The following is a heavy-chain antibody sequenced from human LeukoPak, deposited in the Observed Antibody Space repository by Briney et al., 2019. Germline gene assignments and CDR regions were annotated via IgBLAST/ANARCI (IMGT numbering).Heavy chain of an antibody. J-gene: IGHJ4*02. CDR1: GVSISSDNW. CDR2: THRSGDT. V-gene: IGHV4-4*02. Sequence: PSGTLSLTCAVYGVSISSDNWWTWVRQPPGKGLEWIGETHRSGDTKYNPSLNGRVTISMDNSKNQLSVNLISVTAADTAIYFCATRHHSRTYMVPLDSWGQGTLVTVSS. D-gene: IGHD3-10*01. CDR3: ATRHHSRTYMVPLDS.